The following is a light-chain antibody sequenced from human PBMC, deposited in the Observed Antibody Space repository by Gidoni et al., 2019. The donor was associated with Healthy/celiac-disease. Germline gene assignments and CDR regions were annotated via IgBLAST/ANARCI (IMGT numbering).Light chain of an antibody. Sequence: IASTQSPGTLSLSPGERATLSCSASQNVSSSYLAWYQQKPGQAPRLLIYGASSRATGIPERFSGSGSGTDFTLTISRLEPEDFAVYYCQQYGSSPPLTFGGGTKVEIK. CDR3: QQYGSSPPLT. CDR1: QNVSSSY. J-gene: IGKJ4*01. V-gene: IGKV3-20*01. CDR2: GAS.